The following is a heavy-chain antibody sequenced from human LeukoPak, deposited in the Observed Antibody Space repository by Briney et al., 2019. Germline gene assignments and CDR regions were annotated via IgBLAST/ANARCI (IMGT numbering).Heavy chain of an antibody. J-gene: IGHJ4*02. CDR2: IYYSGST. CDR3: ARGGVRARFDY. Sequence: SETLSLTCTVSGGSISSYYWSWIRQPPGKGLEWIGYIYYSGSTNYNPSLKSRVTISVDRSKNQFSLKLSSVTAADTAVYYCARGGVRARFDYWGQGTLVTVSS. CDR1: GGSISSYY. D-gene: IGHD1-26*01. V-gene: IGHV4-59*12.